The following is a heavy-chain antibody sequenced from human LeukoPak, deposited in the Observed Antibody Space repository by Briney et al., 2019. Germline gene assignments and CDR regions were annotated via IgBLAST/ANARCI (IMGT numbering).Heavy chain of an antibody. CDR3: AKSPKTFAEYFQH. CDR1: GFTFSSYA. V-gene: IGHV3-66*01. Sequence: GGSLRLSCAASGFTFSSYAMSWVRQAPGKGLEWVSVIYSGGSTYYADSVKGRFTISRDNSKNTLYLQMNSLRAEDTAVYYCAKSPKTFAEYFQHWGQGTLVTVSS. J-gene: IGHJ1*01. CDR2: IYSGGST.